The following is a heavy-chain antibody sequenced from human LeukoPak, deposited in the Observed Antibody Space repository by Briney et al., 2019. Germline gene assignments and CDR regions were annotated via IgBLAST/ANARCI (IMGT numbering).Heavy chain of an antibody. CDR1: GGSFSGYY. CDR3: ARVAYGAVAGYDAFDI. Sequence: SETLSLTCAVYGGSFSGYYWSWIRQPPGKGLEWIGEINHSGSTNYNPSLKSRVTISVDTSKNQFSLKLSSVTAADTAVYYCARVAYGAVAGYDAFDIWGQGTMVTVSS. D-gene: IGHD6-19*01. CDR2: INHSGST. J-gene: IGHJ3*02. V-gene: IGHV4-34*01.